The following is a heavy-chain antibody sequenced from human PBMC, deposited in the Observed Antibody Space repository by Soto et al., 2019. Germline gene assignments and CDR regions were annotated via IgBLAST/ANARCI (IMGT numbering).Heavy chain of an antibody. CDR1: GYTLTNYA. CDR3: TGDLNGGNPFDY. CDR2: IDPGSGYT. V-gene: IGHV1-3*01. D-gene: IGHD2-8*01. J-gene: IGHJ4*02. Sequence: QVQLVQSGAEVKKPGASVRVSCKPSGYTLTNYAIHWVRQAAGQGLEWLGWIDPGSGYTTFSQRFQGRVTLSRDNSASTFYMDLTSLTSEDTAVYFCTGDLNGGNPFDYWGQGTLVTVSS.